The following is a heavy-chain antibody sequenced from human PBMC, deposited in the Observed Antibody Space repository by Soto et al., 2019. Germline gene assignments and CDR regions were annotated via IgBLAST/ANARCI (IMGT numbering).Heavy chain of an antibody. CDR2: IWYDGSNN. D-gene: IGHD3-22*01. V-gene: IGHV3-33*01. CDR3: ARDVPQFVVTRRGPMGIFDY. Sequence: QVQLVESGGGVVQPGRSLRLSCAASGFTFSSYYMHWVRQAPGKGLEWVAVIWYDGSNNFYADSVKGRFTLSRDNSKHTLFLPMNSLHAEGTAGYYFARDVPQFVVTRRGPMGIFDYWGQGNRVSVSS. CDR1: GFTFSSYY. J-gene: IGHJ4*02.